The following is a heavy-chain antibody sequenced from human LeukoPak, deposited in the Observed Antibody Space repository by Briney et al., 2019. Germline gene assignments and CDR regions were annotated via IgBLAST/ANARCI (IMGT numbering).Heavy chain of an antibody. D-gene: IGHD3-10*01. V-gene: IGHV3-74*01. CDR3: VRGWAGWFDP. CDR2: INSDGSST. Sequence: GGSLRLSCAASGFTVSSYWMHWVRQASGKGLVWVSRINSDGSSTRYADSVKGRFTISRDNAKNTLYLQMNSLRAEDTAVYYCVRGWAGWFDPWGQGTLVTVSS. CDR1: GFTVSSYW. J-gene: IGHJ5*02.